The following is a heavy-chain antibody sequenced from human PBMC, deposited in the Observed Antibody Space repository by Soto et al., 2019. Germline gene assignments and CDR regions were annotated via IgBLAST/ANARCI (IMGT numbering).Heavy chain of an antibody. J-gene: IGHJ4*02. CDR3: ARDSYARVRGVILPPFDY. CDR2: ISAYNGNT. Sequence: ASVKVSCKASGYTFTSYGISWVRQAPGQGLEWMGWISAYNGNTNYARKLQGRVTMTTDTSTSTAYMELRSLRSDDTAVYYCARDSYARVRGVILPPFDYGGRGTLFPVSS. CDR1: GYTFTSYG. V-gene: IGHV1-18*01. D-gene: IGHD3-10*01.